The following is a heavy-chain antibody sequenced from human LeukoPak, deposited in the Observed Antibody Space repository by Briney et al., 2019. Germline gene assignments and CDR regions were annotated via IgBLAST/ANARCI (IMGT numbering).Heavy chain of an antibody. CDR3: VRNQGAGISYFDF. CDR1: GFTFSSYG. D-gene: IGHD1-14*01. CDR2: IWYDGGNK. V-gene: IGHV3-33*01. Sequence: GGSLRLSCAASGFTFSSYGMHWVRQAPGKGLEWVAVIWYDGGNKYYADSVKGRFTISRDNSKNTVYLQMNSLRVEDTAVYYCVRNQGAGISYFDFWGQGTQVTVSS. J-gene: IGHJ4*02.